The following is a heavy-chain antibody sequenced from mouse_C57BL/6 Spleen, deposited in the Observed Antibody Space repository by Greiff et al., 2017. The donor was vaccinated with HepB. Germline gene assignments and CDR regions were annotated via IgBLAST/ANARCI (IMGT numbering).Heavy chain of an antibody. V-gene: IGHV1-61*01. CDR2: IYPSDSET. J-gene: IGHJ3*01. Sequence: VQLQQPGAELVRPGSSVKLSCKASGYTFTSYWMDWVKQRPGQGLEWIGNIYPSDSETHYNQKFKDKAILTVDKSSSTAYMQLSSLTSEDSAVYYCAMGNYYGSSSFAYWGQGTLVTVSA. CDR1: GYTFTSYW. CDR3: AMGNYYGSSSFAY. D-gene: IGHD1-1*01.